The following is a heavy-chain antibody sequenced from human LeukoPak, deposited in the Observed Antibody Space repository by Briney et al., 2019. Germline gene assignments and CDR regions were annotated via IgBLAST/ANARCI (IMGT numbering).Heavy chain of an antibody. J-gene: IGHJ4*02. V-gene: IGHV3-7*01. CDR2: IKPDGTEK. Sequence: GGSLRLSCAASGFIFGHYWMSWVRQAPGKGLEWVANIKPDGTEKYYVHSAEGRFTISRDNVKNLMYLQMEALRAEDTAVYYCASSRYWGQGTLVTVSS. CDR1: GFIFGHYW. CDR3: ASSRY.